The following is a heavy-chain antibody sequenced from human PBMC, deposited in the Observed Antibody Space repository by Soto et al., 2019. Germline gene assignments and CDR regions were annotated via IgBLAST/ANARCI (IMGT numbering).Heavy chain of an antibody. D-gene: IGHD3-22*01. Sequence: SLLLSFAASGFTFEDYGMHGVRQAPGKGLEWVAGINWNSNIIVYADSVKGRLTISRDNAKNSLHLQINSLRLEDTALYYCARDREAGTRGYFDYWGQGTLVTVSS. CDR2: INWNSNII. CDR3: ARDREAGTRGYFDY. J-gene: IGHJ4*02. V-gene: IGHV3-9*01. CDR1: GFTFEDYG.